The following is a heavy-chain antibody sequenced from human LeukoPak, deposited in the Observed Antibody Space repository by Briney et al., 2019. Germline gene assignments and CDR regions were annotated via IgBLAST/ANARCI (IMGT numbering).Heavy chain of an antibody. CDR1: GFTFGDYA. J-gene: IGHJ4*02. D-gene: IGHD5-24*01. Sequence: PGGSLRLSCTASGFTFGDYAMSWFRQAPGKGLEWVGFIRSKAYGGTTEYAASVKGRFTISRDDSKSIAYLQMNSLKTEDTAVYYCTRFGREIPSHFDYWGQGTLVTVSS. CDR3: TRFGREIPSHFDY. V-gene: IGHV3-49*03. CDR2: IRSKAYGGTT.